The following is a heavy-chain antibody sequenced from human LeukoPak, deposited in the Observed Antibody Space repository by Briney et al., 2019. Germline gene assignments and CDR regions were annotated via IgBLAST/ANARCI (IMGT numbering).Heavy chain of an antibody. D-gene: IGHD3-16*02. J-gene: IGHJ4*02. CDR1: GFTFSSYA. Sequence: PGGSLRLSCAASGFTFSSYAMSWVRQAPGKGLELVSAISGSGGSTYYADYVKGRFTISRDNSKNALYLQMNSLRAEDTAVYYCAKDWYDYVWGSYRYYYWGQGTLVTVSS. CDR3: AKDWYDYVWGSYRYYY. CDR2: ISGSGGST. V-gene: IGHV3-23*01.